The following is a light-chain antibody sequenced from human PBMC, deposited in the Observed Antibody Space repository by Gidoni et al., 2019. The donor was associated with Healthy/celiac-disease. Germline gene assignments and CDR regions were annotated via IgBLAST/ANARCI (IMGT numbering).Light chain of an antibody. CDR2: RDS. V-gene: IGLV3-9*01. CDR3: QVWDSSTVV. CDR1: NIGSKN. J-gene: IGLJ2*01. Sequence: SSELTQPLSVSVALGQTASITCGGNNIGSKNVHWYQQKPGQAPVLVIYRDSNRPSGIPERFSGSNSGNTATLTISRAQAGDEADYYCQVWDSSTVVFGGGTKLTVL.